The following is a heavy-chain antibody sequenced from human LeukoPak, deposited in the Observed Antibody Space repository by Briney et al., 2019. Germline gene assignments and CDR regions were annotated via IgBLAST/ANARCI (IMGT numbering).Heavy chain of an antibody. CDR1: GGSISSYY. V-gene: IGHV4-59*01. CDR2: TYYSWST. Sequence: SETLSLTCTVSGGSISSYYWSWIRQPPGKGLEWSGYTYYSWSTNYNPSLKSRVTISVDTSKNQFSLKLSSVTAADTAVYYCARTTEGGYSNGYFYYYYMDVWGKGTTVTISS. D-gene: IGHD4-11*01. CDR3: ARTTEGGYSNGYFYYYYMDV. J-gene: IGHJ6*03.